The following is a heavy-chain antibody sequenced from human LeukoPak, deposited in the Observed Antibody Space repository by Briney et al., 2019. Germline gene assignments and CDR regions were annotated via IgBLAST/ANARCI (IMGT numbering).Heavy chain of an antibody. D-gene: IGHD1-26*01. CDR2: INPNSGGT. V-gene: IGHV1-2*02. CDR3: ARGLSGSYGAFDI. J-gene: IGHJ3*02. Sequence: ASVKVSCKASGYTFTGYYMHWVRQAPGQGLEWMGWINPNSGGTNYAQKFQGRVTMTRDTSISTAYMELSSLRSEDTAVYYCARGLSGSYGAFDIWGQGTMVTVSS. CDR1: GYTFTGYY.